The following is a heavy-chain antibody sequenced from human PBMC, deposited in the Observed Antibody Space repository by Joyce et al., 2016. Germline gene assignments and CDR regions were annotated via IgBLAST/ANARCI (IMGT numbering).Heavy chain of an antibody. Sequence: EVQLVESGGGLVQPGGSLRLSCAASGFSFSGDWIHWVRQDPGKGWVWLSRINTEGCSTGFADSVKGRFTISRDNAKNTLYRQMNSLRAEDTAVYYCVRGISARPGGPNWFDPWGQGTLVTVSS. V-gene: IGHV3-74*01. CDR2: INTEGCST. CDR3: VRGISARPGGPNWFDP. J-gene: IGHJ5*02. D-gene: IGHD6-6*01. CDR1: GFSFSGDW.